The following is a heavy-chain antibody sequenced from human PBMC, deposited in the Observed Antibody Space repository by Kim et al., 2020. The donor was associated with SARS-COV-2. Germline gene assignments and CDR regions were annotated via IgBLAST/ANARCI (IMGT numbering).Heavy chain of an antibody. D-gene: IGHD6-13*01. J-gene: IGHJ4*02. Sequence: GGSLRLSCAASGFTFSSYAMSWVRQAPGKGLEWVSAISGSGGSTYYADSVKGRFTISRDNSKNTLYLQMNSLRAEDTAVYYCAKDILTPGQSRRDIAAAGTPLDYWGQGTLVTVSS. CDR2: ISGSGGST. CDR3: AKDILTPGQSRRDIAAAGTPLDY. V-gene: IGHV3-23*01. CDR1: GFTFSSYA.